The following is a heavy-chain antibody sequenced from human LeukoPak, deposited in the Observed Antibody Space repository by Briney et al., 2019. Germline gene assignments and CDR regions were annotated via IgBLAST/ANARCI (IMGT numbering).Heavy chain of an antibody. CDR1: GFTFSSYA. J-gene: IGHJ4*02. D-gene: IGHD2-15*01. Sequence: PGGSLRLSCAASGFTFSSYAMSWVRQAPGKGLEWVSAISGSGGSTYYADSVKGRFTISRDNSKNTLYLQMNSLRAEDTAVYYCANRRKRGYCSGGSCQEGGQFDYWGQGTLVTVSS. CDR2: ISGSGGST. CDR3: ANRRKRGYCSGGSCQEGGQFDY. V-gene: IGHV3-23*01.